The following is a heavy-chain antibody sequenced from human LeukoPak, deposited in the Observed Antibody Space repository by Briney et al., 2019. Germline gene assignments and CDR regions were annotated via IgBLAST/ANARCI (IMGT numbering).Heavy chain of an antibody. CDR3: AREFSSKLEWLAYVTGDDAFDV. Sequence: GASVKVSCKAFGYSFTGYHLHWVRPAPRQGLAWLGWVNPKTGGTNYARKFQGRVTMTRDTSINTVNMELSRLTSDDTAVYYCAREFSSKLEWLAYVTGDDAFDVWGQGTMITVS. V-gene: IGHV1-2*02. CDR2: VNPKTGGT. D-gene: IGHD3-3*01. J-gene: IGHJ3*01. CDR1: GYSFTGYH.